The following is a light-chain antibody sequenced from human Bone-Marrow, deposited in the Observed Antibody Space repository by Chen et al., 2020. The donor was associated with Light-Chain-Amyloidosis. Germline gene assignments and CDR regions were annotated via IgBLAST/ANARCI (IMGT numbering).Light chain of an antibody. CDR2: EDS. Sequence: QSTLTQPASVSGSPGQSITISCTGTSSDVGRYNLVSWYQQHPGKAPKLMIYEDSTRPSGVSNRFSGSKSGNTASLTISGLQAEDEADYYCCSFMGSRTWVVGGGTKLTVL. J-gene: IGLJ3*02. CDR1: SSDVGRYNL. V-gene: IGLV2-23*01. CDR3: CSFMGSRTWV.